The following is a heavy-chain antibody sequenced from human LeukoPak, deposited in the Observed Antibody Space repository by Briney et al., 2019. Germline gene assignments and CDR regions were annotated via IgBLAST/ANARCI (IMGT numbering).Heavy chain of an antibody. J-gene: IGHJ4*02. D-gene: IGHD2-2*01. CDR2: IRYDGTNE. Sequence: GGSLRLSCAASGLIFSNYGMHWVRQAPGKGLEWVAFIRYDGTNEYYADSVKGRFTISRDNSKNTLYLQMNSLRADDTAVYYCAKDQGYQLLPLDYWGQGTLVTVSS. V-gene: IGHV3-30*02. CDR1: GLIFSNYG. CDR3: AKDQGYQLLPLDY.